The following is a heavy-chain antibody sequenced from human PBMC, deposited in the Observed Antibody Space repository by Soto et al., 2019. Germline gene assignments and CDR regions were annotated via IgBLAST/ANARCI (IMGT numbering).Heavy chain of an antibody. CDR2: IYYSGST. D-gene: IGHD3-3*01. CDR3: ARVPFFWSGYNGMDV. V-gene: IGHV4-31*03. J-gene: IGHJ6*02. Sequence: SETLSLTCTVSGGSISSGGYYWSWIRQHPGKGLEWIGYIYYSGSTYYNPSLKSRVTISVDTSKNQFSLKLSSVTAADTAVYYCARVPFFWSGYNGMDVWGQGTTVTVSS. CDR1: GGSISSGGYY.